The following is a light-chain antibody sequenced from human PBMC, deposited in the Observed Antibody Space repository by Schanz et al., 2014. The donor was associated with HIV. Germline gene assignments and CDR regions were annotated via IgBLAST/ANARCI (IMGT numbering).Light chain of an antibody. V-gene: IGKV3-15*01. J-gene: IGKJ2*01. CDR2: GAF. CDR3: QQYSDWPPST. Sequence: EIVLTQSPGTLSLSLGERATLSCRASQSVSSNLAWYQQKPGQAPRLLIYGAFTRATGIPVRFSGRGSGTEFTLTISGLQSEDFALYYCQQYSDWPPSTFGQGTKVEIK. CDR1: QSVSSN.